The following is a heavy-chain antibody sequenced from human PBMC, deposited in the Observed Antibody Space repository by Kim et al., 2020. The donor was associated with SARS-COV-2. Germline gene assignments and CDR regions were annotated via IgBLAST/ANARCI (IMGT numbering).Heavy chain of an antibody. J-gene: IGHJ6*02. CDR1: GFNFNSYA. CDR3: ARDNYYEWVRLSDYYDGMDV. D-gene: IGHD3-22*01. Sequence: GGSLRLSCAASGFNFNSYAMNWVRQAPGKGLEWVAVISYDGSNKYYADSVKGRFTISRDNSKNTLYLQMNSLRVEDTAVYYCARDNYYEWVRLSDYYDGMDVWGQGTTVTVSS. V-gene: IGHV3-30*04. CDR2: ISYDGSNK.